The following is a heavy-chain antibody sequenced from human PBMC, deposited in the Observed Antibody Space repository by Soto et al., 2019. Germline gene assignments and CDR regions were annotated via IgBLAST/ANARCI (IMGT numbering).Heavy chain of an antibody. CDR1: GGTFSSYA. CDR2: IIPIFGTA. Sequence: QVQLVQSGAEVKKPGSSVKVSCKASGGTFSSYAISWVRQAPGQGLEWMGGIIPIFGTANYAQKFQGRVTIPADEATSTAYMELSSLRSEDTAVYYCARDQRLRLAGTTPDGMDVWGQGTTVTVSS. V-gene: IGHV1-69*01. CDR3: ARDQRLRLAGTTPDGMDV. D-gene: IGHD1-1*01. J-gene: IGHJ6*02.